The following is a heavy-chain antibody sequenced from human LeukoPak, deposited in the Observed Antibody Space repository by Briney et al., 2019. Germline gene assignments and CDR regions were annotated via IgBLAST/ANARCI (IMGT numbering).Heavy chain of an antibody. D-gene: IGHD4-23*01. CDR1: GGSFSGYY. V-gene: IGHV4-34*01. Sequence: SETLSLTCAVYGGSFSGYYWSWIRQPPGKGLEWIGEINHSGSTNYNPSLKGRVTISVDTSKNQFSLKLSSVTAADTAVYYCAGHLRWFDYWGQGTLVTVSS. CDR3: AGHLRWFDY. CDR2: INHSGST. J-gene: IGHJ4*02.